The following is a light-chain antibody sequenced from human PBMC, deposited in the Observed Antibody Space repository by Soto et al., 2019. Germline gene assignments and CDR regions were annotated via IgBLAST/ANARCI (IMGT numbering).Light chain of an antibody. J-gene: IGKJ4*01. Sequence: EIVMTQSPATLSMSPGEGATLSCRASQSVSSNFAWYQQKPGQAPRLLIYGASTRATGIPARFSGSGSGTEFTLTISSLQSEDVAVYYCQQYQNWPLTFGGGTKVEIK. CDR3: QQYQNWPLT. CDR1: QSVSSN. CDR2: GAS. V-gene: IGKV3-15*01.